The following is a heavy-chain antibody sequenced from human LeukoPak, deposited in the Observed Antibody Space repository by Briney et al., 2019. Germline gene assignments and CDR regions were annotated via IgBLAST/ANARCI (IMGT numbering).Heavy chain of an antibody. V-gene: IGHV3-15*01. CDR3: AARYNWNDLAY. J-gene: IGHJ4*02. D-gene: IGHD1-1*01. CDR2: IKSKTDGGTT. Sequence: GGSLRLSCAASGFTFTNAWMSWVRQAPGKGLEWXGRIKSKTDGGTTDYAAPVKGRFTISRDDSKNTLYLQMNSLKTEDRAVYYCAARYNWNDLAYWGRGTLVTVSS. CDR1: GFTFTNAW.